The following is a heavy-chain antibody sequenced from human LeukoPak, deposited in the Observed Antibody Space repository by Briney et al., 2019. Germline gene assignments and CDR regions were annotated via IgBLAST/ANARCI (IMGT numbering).Heavy chain of an antibody. Sequence: GESLKISFKGSGYSFTSYWIGWARQMPGKGLEWMGFIYPGDSDTRYSPSFQGQVTISADKSISTAYLQWSSLKASDTAMYYCARRPGSRYYDSSGHNWFDPWGQGTLVTVSS. CDR3: ARRPGSRYYDSSGHNWFDP. D-gene: IGHD3-22*01. V-gene: IGHV5-51*01. CDR1: GYSFTSYW. J-gene: IGHJ5*02. CDR2: IYPGDSDT.